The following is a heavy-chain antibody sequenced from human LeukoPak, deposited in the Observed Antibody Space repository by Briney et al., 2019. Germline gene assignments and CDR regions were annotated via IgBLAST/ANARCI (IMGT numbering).Heavy chain of an antibody. J-gene: IGHJ6*03. Sequence: GGSLRLSCVASGFTFSSYSMSWVRQAPGKGLEWVSYINSSSNTRYYAGSVKGRFTVSRDSVKRSLYLQMNSLRAEDTAVYYCARDGNRDGDMDVWGKGTTVTVSS. D-gene: IGHD1-1*01. CDR3: ARDGNRDGDMDV. CDR2: INSSSNTR. V-gene: IGHV3-48*01. CDR1: GFTFSSYS.